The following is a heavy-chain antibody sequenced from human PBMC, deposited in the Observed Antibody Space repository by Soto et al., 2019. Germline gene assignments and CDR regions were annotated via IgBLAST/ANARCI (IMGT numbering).Heavy chain of an antibody. J-gene: IGHJ5*02. D-gene: IGHD1-7*01. CDR3: ARTGVTGTTDWFDP. CDR1: GGSISSGGYY. CDR2: IYYSGST. Sequence: SETRSLTCTVSGGSISSGGYYRSWIRQPPGKGLEWIGYIYYSGSTYYNPSLKSRVTMSVDTSKNLFSLKLSSVTAADTAVYYCARTGVTGTTDWFDPWGQGTLVTVSS. V-gene: IGHV4-30-4*08.